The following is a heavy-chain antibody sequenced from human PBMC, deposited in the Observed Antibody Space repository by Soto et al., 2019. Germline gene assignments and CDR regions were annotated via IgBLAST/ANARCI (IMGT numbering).Heavy chain of an antibody. CDR1: GGSVSSGSYY. CDR3: ARVLEWELGYWYFDL. CDR2: IYYSGST. Sequence: QVQLQESGPGLVKPSETLSLTCTVSGGSVSSGSYYWSWIRQPPGKGLEWIGYIYYSGSTNYNPSLKSRGSISVDTSKNQFTLKLSSVTAADTAVYYCARVLEWELGYWYFDLWGRGTLVTVSS. J-gene: IGHJ2*01. D-gene: IGHD1-26*01. V-gene: IGHV4-61*01.